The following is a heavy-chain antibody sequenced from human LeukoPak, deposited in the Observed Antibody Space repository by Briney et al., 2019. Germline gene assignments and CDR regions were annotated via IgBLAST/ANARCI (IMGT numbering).Heavy chain of an antibody. CDR2: IRSKAYGGTT. CDR3: SRNYYGDSGGFFDY. Sequence: SGGSLRLSCTASGFTFGDYAMSWVRQAPGKGLEWVGFIRSKAYGGTTEYAASVKGRLTISRDDSTSIAYLQMNSLKTEDTALYYCSRNYYGDSGGFFDYWGQGTLVTVSS. J-gene: IGHJ4*02. CDR1: GFTFGDYA. D-gene: IGHD4-17*01. V-gene: IGHV3-49*04.